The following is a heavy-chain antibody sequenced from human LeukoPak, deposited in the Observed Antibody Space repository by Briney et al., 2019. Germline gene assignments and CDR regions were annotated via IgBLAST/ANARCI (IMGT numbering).Heavy chain of an antibody. D-gene: IGHD3-22*01. CDR2: ISAYNGNT. V-gene: IGHV1-18*01. CDR1: GYTLTSYG. CDR3: ARERPYYYDSSGYYY. Sequence: PGASVKVSCKASGYTLTSYGISWVRQAPGQGLEWMGWISAYNGNTNYAQKLQGRVTMTTDTSTSTAYMELRSLRSDDTAVYYCARERPYYYDSSGYYYWGQGTLVTVSS. J-gene: IGHJ4*02.